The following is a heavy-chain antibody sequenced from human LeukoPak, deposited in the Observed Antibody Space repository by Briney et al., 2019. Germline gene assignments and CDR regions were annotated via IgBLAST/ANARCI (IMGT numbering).Heavy chain of an antibody. D-gene: IGHD6-13*01. J-gene: IGHJ5*02. CDR3: ATLLWSSHWYVAEGS. V-gene: IGHV3-15*01. Sequence: GGSLRLSCAASGFTFSDAWMSWVRQAPGKGLEWVSRIKKNGDGGRAEYAAPVKGRFTILRDDSKNSLYLEMNSLKTEDTAVYYCATLLWSSHWYVAEGSWGQGTLVTVSS. CDR1: GFTFSDAW. CDR2: IKKNGDGGRA.